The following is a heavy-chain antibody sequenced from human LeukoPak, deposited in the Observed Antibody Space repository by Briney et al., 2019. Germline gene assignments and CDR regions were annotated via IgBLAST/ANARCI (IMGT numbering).Heavy chain of an antibody. Sequence: ASVKVSCKASGGTFSSYAISWVRQATGQGLEWMGWMNPNSGNTGYAQKFQGRVTITRNTSISTAYMELSSLRSEDTAVYYCARGPPQYYDYVWGSYRQTPFDYWGQGTLVTVSS. CDR1: GGTFSSYA. J-gene: IGHJ4*02. V-gene: IGHV1-8*03. CDR3: ARGPPQYYDYVWGSYRQTPFDY. CDR2: MNPNSGNT. D-gene: IGHD3-16*02.